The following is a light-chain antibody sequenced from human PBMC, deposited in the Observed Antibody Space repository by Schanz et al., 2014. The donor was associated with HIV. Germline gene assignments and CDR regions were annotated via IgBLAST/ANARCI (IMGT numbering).Light chain of an antibody. V-gene: IGKV3-20*01. CDR3: QQYGSSRWT. CDR1: QSVSSY. CDR2: GAS. J-gene: IGKJ1*01. Sequence: EIVLTQSPATLSLSPGERATLSCRASQSVSSYLAWYQQKPGQAPRLLIYGASSRATGIPDRFSGSGSGTDFTLTISSLEPEDSAVYYCQQYGSSRWTFGQGTKVEIK.